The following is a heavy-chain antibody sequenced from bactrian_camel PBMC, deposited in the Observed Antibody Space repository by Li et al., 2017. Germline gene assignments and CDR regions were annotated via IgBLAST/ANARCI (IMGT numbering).Heavy chain of an antibody. V-gene: IGHV3-1*01. Sequence: DVQLVESGGGLVQAGGSLILSCTASGSTFDDYAMAWFRQAPGKGLEWVSGISSGGGSTYYADSVKGRFTISRDNAKNTLYLQLNNLKTEDMAMYYCAKESYGLGVDWGQGTQVTVS. CDR1: GSTFDDYA. J-gene: IGHJ4*01. D-gene: IGHD5*01. CDR3: AKESYGLGVD. CDR2: ISSGGGST.